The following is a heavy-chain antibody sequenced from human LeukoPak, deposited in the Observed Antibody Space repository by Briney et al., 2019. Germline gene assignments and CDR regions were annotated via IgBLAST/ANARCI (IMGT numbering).Heavy chain of an antibody. CDR2: MYSSGTT. J-gene: IGHJ4*02. V-gene: IGHV4-4*07. CDR3: ARVAYGDYYFDY. D-gene: IGHD4-17*01. CDR1: GGSISSYY. Sequence: SETLSLTCTVSGGSISSYYWSWIRQPAGKGLEWIGRMYSSGTTNYNPSLKSRVTTSVDTSKNQFSLKLSSVTAADTAVYYCARVAYGDYYFDYWGQGTLVTVSS.